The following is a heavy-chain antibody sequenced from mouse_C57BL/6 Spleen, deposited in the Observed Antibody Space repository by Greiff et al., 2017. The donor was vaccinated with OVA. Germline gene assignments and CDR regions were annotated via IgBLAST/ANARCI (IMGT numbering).Heavy chain of an antibody. V-gene: IGHV5-17*01. J-gene: IGHJ2*01. CDR3: ARKYDGYPYYFDY. CDR2: ISSGSSTI. Sequence: DVKLQESGGGLVKPGGSLKLSCAASGFTFSDYGMHWVRQAPEKGLEWVAYISSGSSTIYYADTVKGRFTISRDNAKNTLFLQMTSLRSEDTAMYYCARKYDGYPYYFDYWGQGTTLTVSS. D-gene: IGHD2-3*01. CDR1: GFTFSDYG.